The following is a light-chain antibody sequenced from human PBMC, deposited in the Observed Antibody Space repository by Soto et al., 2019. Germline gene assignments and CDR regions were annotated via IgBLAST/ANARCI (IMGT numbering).Light chain of an antibody. CDR1: EDISTW. CDR3: QHADSFHLIT. Sequence: DIQMTQSPSSVSASVGDRVTITCRSSEDISTWLAWYQQKPRKAPKLMIYAASSLQSGVPSRFSGSGSGAEFTLTISSLQPEDFANYYCQHADSFHLITFGQGTRLEIK. CDR2: AAS. J-gene: IGKJ5*01. V-gene: IGKV1-12*01.